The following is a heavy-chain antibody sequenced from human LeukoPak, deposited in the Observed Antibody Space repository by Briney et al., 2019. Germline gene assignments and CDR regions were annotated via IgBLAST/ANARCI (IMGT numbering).Heavy chain of an antibody. D-gene: IGHD6-19*01. J-gene: IGHJ4*02. CDR3: ARDSSGWYYFDY. V-gene: IGHV1-2*02. CDR2: INPNSGGT. CDR1: GYTFTGYY. Sequence: ASVKVSCKASGYTFTGYYMHWVRQAPGQGLEWMGWINPNSGGTNYAQKFQGRVTMTRDTSISTAYMELSRLRSDDTAVSYCARDSSGWYYFDYWGQGTLVTVSS.